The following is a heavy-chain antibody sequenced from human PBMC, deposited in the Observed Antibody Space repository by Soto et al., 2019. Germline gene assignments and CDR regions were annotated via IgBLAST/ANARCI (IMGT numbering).Heavy chain of an antibody. J-gene: IGHJ5*02. Sequence: AWATLSITGTVSGASIMGFYCIWILKSAGKGLEWIGRIYAAVTTDYNPSLKSRVMMSVDTSKKQFSLKLRSVTAADTAVYYCVRDGTKTLRDWFDPWGQGISDTVSS. CDR1: GASIMGFY. V-gene: IGHV4-4*07. CDR3: VRDGTKTLRDWFDP. D-gene: IGHD3-16*01. CDR2: IYAAVTT.